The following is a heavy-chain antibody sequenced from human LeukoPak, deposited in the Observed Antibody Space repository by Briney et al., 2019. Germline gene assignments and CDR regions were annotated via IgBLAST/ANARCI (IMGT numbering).Heavy chain of an antibody. CDR2: INPNSGGT. V-gene: IGHV1-2*06. D-gene: IGHD1-1*01. Sequence: ASVKVSCKASGYTFTGYYMHWVRQAPGQGLEWMGRINPNSGGTSYAQKFQGRVTMTRDTSISTAYMELSRLRSDDTAVYYCAREGKLESEGGFDPWGQGTLVTVSS. CDR1: GYTFTGYY. J-gene: IGHJ5*02. CDR3: AREGKLESEGGFDP.